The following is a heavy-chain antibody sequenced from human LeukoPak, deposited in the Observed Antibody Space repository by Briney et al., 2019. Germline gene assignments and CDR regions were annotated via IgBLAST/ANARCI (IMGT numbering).Heavy chain of an antibody. D-gene: IGHD1-26*01. CDR1: GFTFSSYE. CDR2: ITSSGSAI. V-gene: IGHV3-48*03. Sequence: PGGSLRLSCAASGFTFSSYEMNWVRQAPGKGLEWVSYITSSGSAIYYADSVKGRFTISRDNAKNSLYLQMNSLRAEGTAVYYCASSGSYFDYWGQGTLVTVSS. CDR3: ASSGSYFDY. J-gene: IGHJ4*02.